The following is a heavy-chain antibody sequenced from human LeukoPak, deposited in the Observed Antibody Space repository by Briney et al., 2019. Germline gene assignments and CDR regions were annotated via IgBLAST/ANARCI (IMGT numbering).Heavy chain of an antibody. Sequence: GGSLRLSCAASGFTFSSFWMHWVRQAPGQGLVWVSRFSFDETTIDYAGSVKGRFTISRDNAKNTLYLQMNSLRAEDTAVYYCARAHVRHYYYGMDVWGQGTTVTVSS. J-gene: IGHJ6*02. V-gene: IGHV3-74*01. CDR2: FSFDETTI. CDR3: ARAHVRHYYYGMDV. D-gene: IGHD6-6*01. CDR1: GFTFSSFW.